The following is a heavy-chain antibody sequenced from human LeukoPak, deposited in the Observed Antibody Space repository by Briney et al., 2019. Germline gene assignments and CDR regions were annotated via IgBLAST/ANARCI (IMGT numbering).Heavy chain of an antibody. CDR3: ARHEFHASGSYYMAY. D-gene: IGHD3-10*01. Sequence: GEPLKISCKGSGYSFTSYWIGWVRHMPGKGLEWMGIIYPADSDTRYSPSFQGQVTISADKSVSTAHLQWSSLKASDNAIYYYARHEFHASGSYYMAYWGQGTLVTVSS. CDR1: GYSFTSYW. V-gene: IGHV5-51*01. J-gene: IGHJ4*02. CDR2: IYPADSDT.